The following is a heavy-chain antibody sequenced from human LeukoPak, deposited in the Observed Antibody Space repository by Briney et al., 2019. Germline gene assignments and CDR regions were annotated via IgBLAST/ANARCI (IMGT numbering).Heavy chain of an antibody. CDR3: AVYSSSSGYYFDY. D-gene: IGHD6-6*01. Sequence: SETLSLTCAVYGGAFSCYFWSWIRQPPRKGLEWIGEINHSGSTNYNPSLKSRVTISVDTSKNQFSLKLSSVTAADTAVYYCAVYSSSSGYYFDYWGQGTLVTVSS. CDR1: GGAFSCYF. CDR2: INHSGST. V-gene: IGHV4-34*01. J-gene: IGHJ4*02.